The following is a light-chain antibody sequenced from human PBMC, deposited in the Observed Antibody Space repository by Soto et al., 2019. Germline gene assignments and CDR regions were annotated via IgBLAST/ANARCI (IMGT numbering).Light chain of an antibody. V-gene: IGKV3-20*01. CDR3: QQYGSSRHP. CDR1: QSVSNSY. J-gene: IGKJ2*01. CDR2: GAS. Sequence: EIVLTQSPGTLSLSPGERATLSCRASQSVSNSYLAWYQHKPGQAPRLLIYGASRRATGIPARFSGSGSGTDFTLTSIRLEPEDFAVYYCQQYGSSRHPFGQGTKLEIK.